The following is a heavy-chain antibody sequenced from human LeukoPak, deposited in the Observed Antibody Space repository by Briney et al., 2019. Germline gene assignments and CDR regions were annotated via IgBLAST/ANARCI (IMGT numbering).Heavy chain of an antibody. D-gene: IGHD2-15*01. CDR2: IYGSDDKT. J-gene: IGHJ5*02. CDR1: GFTFSNYA. CDR3: AKTQGYYDA. V-gene: IGHV3-23*01. Sequence: TGGSLRLSCVASGFTFSNYAMSWVRQAPGKGLELVSGIYGSDDKTVYGDAVKGRFTISRDNSKNTLYLQTNSLRADDTAVYYCAKTQGYYDAWGQGALVTVSS.